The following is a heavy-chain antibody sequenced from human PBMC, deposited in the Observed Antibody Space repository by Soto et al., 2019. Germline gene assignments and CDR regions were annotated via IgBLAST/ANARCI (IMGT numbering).Heavy chain of an antibody. V-gene: IGHV4-61*01. J-gene: IGHJ4*02. CDR3: ANYPTTVASDY. D-gene: IGHD4-17*01. CDR1: GGSVSSGSYY. CDR2: IYYSGST. Sequence: QVQLQESGPGLVKPSETLSLTCTVSGGSVSSGSYYWSWFRQPPGKGLEWIGYIYYSGSTNYNRSHMRRVTLAADTSKNWVSLKLSSVTAAEQAVSYCANYPTTVASDYWGQGTLVTVSS.